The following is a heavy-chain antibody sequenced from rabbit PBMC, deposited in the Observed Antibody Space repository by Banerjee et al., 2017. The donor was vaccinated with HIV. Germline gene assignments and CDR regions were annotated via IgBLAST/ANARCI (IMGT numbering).Heavy chain of an antibody. CDR2: IYAGSSGNT. Sequence: QEQLEESGGGLVQPGGSLKLSCKASGFDFSNYYMSWVRQAPGKGLEWIGCIYAGSSGNTWYASWAKGRFTISKTSTTVTLQMTSLTAADTATYFCARGLGYTITGGAPYFDLWGPGTLVTDS. J-gene: IGHJ4*01. V-gene: IGHV1S45*01. D-gene: IGHD1-1*01. CDR3: ARGLGYTITGGAPYFDL. CDR1: GFDFSNYYM.